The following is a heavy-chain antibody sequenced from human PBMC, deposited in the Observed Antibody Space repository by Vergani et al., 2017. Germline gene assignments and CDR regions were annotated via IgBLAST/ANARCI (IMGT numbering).Heavy chain of an antibody. CDR3: ARAPAGVPAAMRRFDY. CDR1: GYTFTAYG. V-gene: IGHV1-18*01. Sequence: QVQLVQSGAEMKKPGASVKVSCKASGYTFTAYGISWVRQAPGQGLEWLGWITAYNGDPKYTRRLQDRITLTTDPSTATVYLELRSLRSDDTAVYYCARAPAGVPAAMRRFDYWGQGTLVTVSS. D-gene: IGHD2-2*01. CDR2: ITAYNGDP. J-gene: IGHJ4*02.